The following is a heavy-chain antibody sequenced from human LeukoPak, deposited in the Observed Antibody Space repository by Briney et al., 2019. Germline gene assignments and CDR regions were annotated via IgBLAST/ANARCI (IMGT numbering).Heavy chain of an antibody. D-gene: IGHD6-19*01. Sequence: PSETLSLTCAVYGGSFSGYYWSWIRQPPGKGLEWIGEINHSGSTNYNPSLKSRVTISVDTSKNQFSLKLSSVTAADAAVYYCARDPEGVAGNWFDPWGQGTLVTVSS. CDR3: ARDPEGVAGNWFDP. V-gene: IGHV4-34*01. J-gene: IGHJ5*02. CDR2: INHSGST. CDR1: GGSFSGYY.